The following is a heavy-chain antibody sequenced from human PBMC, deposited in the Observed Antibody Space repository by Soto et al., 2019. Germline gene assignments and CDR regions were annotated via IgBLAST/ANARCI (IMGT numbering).Heavy chain of an antibody. J-gene: IGHJ4*02. Sequence: SETLSLTCAVSGGSISSSNWWSWVRQPPGKGLEWIGEIYHSGSTNYNPSLKSRVTISVDKSKNQFSLKLSSVTAADTAVYYCARNEGGSYSSGWFDYWGQGTLVTVSS. CDR3: ARNEGGSYSSGWFDY. CDR1: GGSISSSNW. D-gene: IGHD6-19*01. V-gene: IGHV4-4*02. CDR2: IYHSGST.